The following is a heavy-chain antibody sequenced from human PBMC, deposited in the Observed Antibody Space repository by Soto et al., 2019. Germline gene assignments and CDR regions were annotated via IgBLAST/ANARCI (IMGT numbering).Heavy chain of an antibody. V-gene: IGHV3-23*01. CDR2: ISGSGGST. CDR3: AQDRGMSSGWYDGGSYGMDV. J-gene: IGHJ6*02. CDR1: GFTFSSYA. Sequence: EVQLLESGGGLVQPGGSLRLSCAASGFTFSSYAMSWVRQAPGKGLEWVSAISGSGGSTYYADSVKGRFTISRDNSKNTLYLQMNSLRAEDTAVYYCAQDRGMSSGWYDGGSYGMDVWGQGTTVTVSS. D-gene: IGHD6-19*01.